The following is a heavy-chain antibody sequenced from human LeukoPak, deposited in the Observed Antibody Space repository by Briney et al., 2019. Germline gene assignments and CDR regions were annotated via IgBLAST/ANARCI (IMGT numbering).Heavy chain of an antibody. CDR1: GFTLSNYW. CDR2: IKQDGSVE. J-gene: IGHJ4*02. CDR3: AKDFYSKGDY. Sequence: PGGSLRLSCAASGFTLSNYWMSWVRQAPGKGLEWVANIKQDGSVENYVDSVKGRFTISRDNAKNSLYLQMNSLRAEDTGVYYCAKDFYSKGDYWGQGTLVTVST. D-gene: IGHD2/OR15-2a*01. V-gene: IGHV3-7*01.